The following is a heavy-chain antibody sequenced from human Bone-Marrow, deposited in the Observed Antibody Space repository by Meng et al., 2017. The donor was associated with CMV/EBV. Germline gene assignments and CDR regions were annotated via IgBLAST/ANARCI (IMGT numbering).Heavy chain of an antibody. CDR1: GFTFSSYE. Sequence: GGSLRLSCAASGFTFSSYEMNWVRQAPGKGLEWVSSISSSSSYIYYADSVKGRFTISRDNAKNSLYLQMNSLRAEDTAVYYCARDLTIFGGGYWGQGTLVTVSS. D-gene: IGHD3-3*01. V-gene: IGHV3-21*01. J-gene: IGHJ4*02. CDR3: ARDLTIFGGGY. CDR2: ISSSSSYI.